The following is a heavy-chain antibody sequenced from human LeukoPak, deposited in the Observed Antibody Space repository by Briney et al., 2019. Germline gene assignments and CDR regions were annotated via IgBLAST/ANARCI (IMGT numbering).Heavy chain of an antibody. CDR3: ARDGMEHNYGYGDFYYGMDV. J-gene: IGHJ6*02. Sequence: SETLSLTCAVYGGSFSGYYWSWIRQPPGKGLEWIGEIDHSGSTKYKPSLKSRVTISLDTSKYHFSLSLTSVTAADTAVYYCARDGMEHNYGYGDFYYGMDVWGQGTTVTVSS. D-gene: IGHD5-18*01. V-gene: IGHV4-34*01. CDR2: IDHSGST. CDR1: GGSFSGYY.